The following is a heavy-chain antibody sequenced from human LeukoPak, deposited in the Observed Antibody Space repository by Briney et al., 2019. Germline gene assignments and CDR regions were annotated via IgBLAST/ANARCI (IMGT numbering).Heavy chain of an antibody. CDR2: ISYDGGNK. Sequence: PGGSLRLSCAASGFTFSSHALHWVRQAPGKGLEWVAVISYDGGNKCYADSVKGRFTISRDSSKNTLYLQMNSLRAEDTAVYCCARDAQVTRFYYFGIDVWGQGTTVTVSS. CDR1: GFTFSSHA. J-gene: IGHJ6*02. V-gene: IGHV3-30*04. D-gene: IGHD4-4*01. CDR3: ARDAQVTRFYYFGIDV.